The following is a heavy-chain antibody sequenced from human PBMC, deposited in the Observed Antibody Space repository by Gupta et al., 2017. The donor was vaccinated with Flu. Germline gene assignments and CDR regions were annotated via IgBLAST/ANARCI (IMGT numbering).Heavy chain of an antibody. Sequence: QVQLQQWGAGLLKPSETLSLTCAVSGGPFSGSYWTWIRQIPGKGLEWIGEINRLGSANYNPSLKSRVTISVDTSKSQFSLNLTSVSAADTAVYYCAKKGPDMTIAADKWGQGTLVTVSS. J-gene: IGHJ4*02. CDR3: AKKGPDMTIAADK. D-gene: IGHD6-13*01. CDR2: INRLGSA. CDR1: GGPFSGSY. V-gene: IGHV4-34*01.